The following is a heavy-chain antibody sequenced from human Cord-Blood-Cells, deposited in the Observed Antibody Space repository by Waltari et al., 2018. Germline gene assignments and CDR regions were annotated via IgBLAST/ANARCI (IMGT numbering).Heavy chain of an antibody. Sequence: QVQLVQSGAEVKKPGASVKVSCKASGYTFTSYDINWVRQATGQGHEWMGWMNPNSGNTGYAQKFQGRVTMTRNTSISTAYMELSSLRSEDTAVYYCARGSEYYGSGSYYNDYWGQGTLVTVSS. CDR2: MNPNSGNT. CDR1: GYTFTSYD. J-gene: IGHJ4*02. D-gene: IGHD3-10*01. V-gene: IGHV1-8*01. CDR3: ARGSEYYGSGSYYNDY.